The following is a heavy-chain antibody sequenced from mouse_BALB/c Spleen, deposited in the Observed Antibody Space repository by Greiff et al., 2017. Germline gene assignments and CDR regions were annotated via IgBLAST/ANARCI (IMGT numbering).Heavy chain of an antibody. V-gene: IGHV1-14*01. D-gene: IGHD2-2*01. Sequence: VQLKQSGPELVKPGASVKMSCKASGYTFTSYVMHWVKQKPGQGLEWIGYINPYNDGTKYNEKFKGKATLTSDKSSSTAYMELSSLTSEDSAVYYCARKKGYDGAWFAYWGQGTLVTVSA. CDR1: GYTFTSYV. CDR2: INPYNDGT. J-gene: IGHJ3*01. CDR3: ARKKGYDGAWFAY.